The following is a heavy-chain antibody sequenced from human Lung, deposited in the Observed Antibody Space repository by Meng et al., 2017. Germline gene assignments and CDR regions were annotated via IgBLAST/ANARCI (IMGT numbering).Heavy chain of an antibody. J-gene: IGHJ5*02. D-gene: IGHD3-10*01. V-gene: IGHV3-74*01. CDR2: INTYGGST. Sequence: WVRQPPGKGLVWVSCINTYGGSTSYADFVQGRFTVSRDNAKNTLYLQMNSLRAEDTAFYYCAGGGNWFAPWGQGTLVTVSS. CDR3: AGGGNWFAP.